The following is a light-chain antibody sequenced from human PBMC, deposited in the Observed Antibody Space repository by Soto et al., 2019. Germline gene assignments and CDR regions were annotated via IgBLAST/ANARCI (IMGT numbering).Light chain of an antibody. J-gene: IGKJ1*01. Sequence: DIQMTQSPSSLSASVGDRFTMTCQASQDINKNLIWYQQKPGKAPKLLIYKASTLKSGVPSRFSGSGSGTEFTLTISSLQPDDFATYYCQHYNSYSEAFGQGTKVDIK. CDR2: KAS. CDR1: QDINKN. CDR3: QHYNSYSEA. V-gene: IGKV1-5*03.